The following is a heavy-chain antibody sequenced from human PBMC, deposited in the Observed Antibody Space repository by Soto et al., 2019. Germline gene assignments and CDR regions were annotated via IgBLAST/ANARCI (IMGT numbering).Heavy chain of an antibody. J-gene: IGHJ4*02. CDR1: GGSISSGGYS. CDR3: ARRYGYYFDY. CDR2: INHSGST. D-gene: IGHD3-9*01. Sequence: SETLFLTCAVSGGSISSGGYSWSWIRQPPGKGLEWIGYINHSGSTNYNPSLKSRVTISVDTSKNQFSLKLNSMTAADTAVYYCARRYGYYFDYWGQGTLVTVSS. V-gene: IGHV4-30-2*01.